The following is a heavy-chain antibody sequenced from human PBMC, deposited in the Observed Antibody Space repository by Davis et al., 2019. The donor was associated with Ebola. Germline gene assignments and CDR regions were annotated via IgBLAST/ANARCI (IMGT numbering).Heavy chain of an antibody. D-gene: IGHD5-12*01. CDR2: MNPNSGNT. Sequence: AASVKVSCKASGYTFTSYDINWVRQATGQGLEWMGWMNPNSGNTGYAQKFQGRVTMTRNTSISTAYMELSSLRSEDTAVYYCARDPVGGYDLYYYYGMDVWGQGTTVTVSS. V-gene: IGHV1-8*01. CDR1: GYTFTSYD. CDR3: ARDPVGGYDLYYYYGMDV. J-gene: IGHJ6*02.